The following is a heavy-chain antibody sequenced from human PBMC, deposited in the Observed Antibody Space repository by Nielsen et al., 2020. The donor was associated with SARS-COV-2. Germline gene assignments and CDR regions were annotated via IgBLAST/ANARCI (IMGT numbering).Heavy chain of an antibody. CDR1: GFTFSSYS. CDR3: ARDLLAVAGHWFDP. CDR2: ISSSSSYI. V-gene: IGHV3-21*01. J-gene: IGHJ5*02. D-gene: IGHD6-19*01. Sequence: GESLKISCAASGFTFSSYSMNWVRQAPGKGLEWVSSISSSSSYIYYADPVKDRFTISRDNAKNSLYLQMNSLRAEDTAVYYCARDLLAVAGHWFDPWGQGTLVTVSS.